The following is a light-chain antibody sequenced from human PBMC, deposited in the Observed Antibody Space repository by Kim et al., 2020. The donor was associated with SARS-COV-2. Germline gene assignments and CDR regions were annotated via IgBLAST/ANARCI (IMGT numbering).Light chain of an antibody. J-gene: IGKJ1*01. CDR2: WAS. V-gene: IGKV4-1*01. CDR1: QSVLYSSNNKNY. CDR3: QNYYGNSWT. Sequence: DIVMTQSPDSLAVSLGERATINCKSSQSVLYSSNNKNYLNWFQQKPGQPPKLLIYWASTRESGVPDRFSGSGSGTDFTLTISSLQAEDVAVYYCQNYYGNSWTFGQGTKVDIK.